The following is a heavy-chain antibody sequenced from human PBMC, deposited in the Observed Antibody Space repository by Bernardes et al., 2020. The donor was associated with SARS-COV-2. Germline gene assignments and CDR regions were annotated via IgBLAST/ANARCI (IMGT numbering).Heavy chain of an antibody. V-gene: IGHV4-38-2*02. D-gene: IGHD6-6*01. Sequence: SETLCLSCAISAYSISSGYYWCWIREPPGKGLEWIGSICHTGSTYYNPSLKSRVTISVDTSKNHLSLTVSSVTAADTAVYYCAREAGDSSSSLDPWGKGALVNVS. CDR1: AYSISSGYY. CDR2: ICHTGST. J-gene: IGHJ5*02. CDR3: AREAGDSSSSLDP.